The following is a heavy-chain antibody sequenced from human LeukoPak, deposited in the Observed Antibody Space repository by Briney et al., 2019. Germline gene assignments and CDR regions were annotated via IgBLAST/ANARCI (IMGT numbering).Heavy chain of an antibody. D-gene: IGHD2-15*01. V-gene: IGHV3-30*04. CDR3: ARPDIVVVVAATFDY. J-gene: IGHJ4*02. CDR2: ISYDGSNK. CDR1: GFTLSSYA. Sequence: GGSLRLSCAASGFTLSSYAMHWVRQAPGKGLEWVAVISYDGSNKYYADSVKGRFTISRDNSKNTLYLQMNSLRAEDTAVYYCARPDIVVVVAATFDYWGQGTLVTVSS.